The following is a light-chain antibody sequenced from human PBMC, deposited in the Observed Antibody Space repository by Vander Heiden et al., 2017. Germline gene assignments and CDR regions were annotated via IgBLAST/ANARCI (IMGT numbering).Light chain of an antibody. CDR3: AAWDGTLNGVV. Sequence: QSALPQPPSAPGTPGQRVSISCYASTYNIVSHGVLWYQTVPGTAPKLLIHTNGQRPSGVPDRFSVSKSGTSASLAISGLQSEDEADYYCAAWDGTLNGVVFGGGTKLTVL. CDR2: TNG. V-gene: IGLV1-44*01. J-gene: IGLJ2*01. CDR1: TYNIVSHG.